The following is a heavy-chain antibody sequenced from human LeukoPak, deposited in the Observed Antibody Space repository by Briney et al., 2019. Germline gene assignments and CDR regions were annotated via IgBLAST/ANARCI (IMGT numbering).Heavy chain of an antibody. CDR2: ISWDGGST. D-gene: IGHD2-15*01. J-gene: IGHJ6*02. CDR3: AKEALRNKYCSGGSCYARVFQYYYYYGMDV. CDR1: GFTFDDYT. Sequence: GGSLRLSCAPSGFTFDDYTMHWVRQAPGKGLEWVSLISWDGGSTYYADSVKGRFTISRDNSKNSLYLQMNSLRTEDTALYYCAKEALRNKYCSGGSCYARVFQYYYYYGMDVWGQGTTVTVSS. V-gene: IGHV3-43*01.